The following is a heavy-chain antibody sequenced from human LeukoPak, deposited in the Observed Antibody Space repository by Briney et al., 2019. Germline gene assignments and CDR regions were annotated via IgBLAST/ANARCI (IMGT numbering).Heavy chain of an antibody. CDR1: GYTFTNYY. Sequence: GASVKVSCKASGYTFTNYYMHWVRRAPGQGLEWMGIINPSGGSTRSAQNFQDRVTMTRDTSTSTVYMELSSLRPEDTAVYYCARGPATATAWPFDYWGQGTLVTVSS. CDR2: INPSGGST. CDR3: ARGPATATAWPFDY. D-gene: IGHD6-13*01. J-gene: IGHJ4*02. V-gene: IGHV1-46*01.